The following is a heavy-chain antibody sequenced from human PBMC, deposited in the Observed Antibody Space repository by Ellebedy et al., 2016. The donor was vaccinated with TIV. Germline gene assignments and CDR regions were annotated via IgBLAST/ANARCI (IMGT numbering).Heavy chain of an antibody. Sequence: PGGSLRLSCEASGFIFSNYDTHWVCQAPGKGLEWISYISRSGNTIYYADSVKGRFTISRDNAKNSLYLQMNSLRVEDTAVYYCAKEVADVHNWVDPWGQGTLVTVSS. CDR1: GFIFSNYD. D-gene: IGHD6-19*01. CDR2: ISRSGNTI. J-gene: IGHJ5*02. V-gene: IGHV3-48*03. CDR3: AKEVADVHNWVDP.